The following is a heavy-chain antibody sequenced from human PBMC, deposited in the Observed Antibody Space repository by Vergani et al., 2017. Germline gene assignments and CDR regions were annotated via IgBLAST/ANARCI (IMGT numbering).Heavy chain of an antibody. V-gene: IGHV3-7*01. CDR2: IKQDGSEK. CDR3: ARTPSISTGYYRGWFDY. Sequence: EVQLVESGGGLVQPGGSLRLSCAASGFTFSSYCMSWVRQAPGKGLEWVANIKQDGSEKYYVDSLKGPFTNSRDNAKNSLYLQMNSLRAEDTAVYYCARTPSISTGYYRGWFDYWGQGTLVTVSS. CDR1: GFTFSSYC. D-gene: IGHD3-9*01. J-gene: IGHJ4*02.